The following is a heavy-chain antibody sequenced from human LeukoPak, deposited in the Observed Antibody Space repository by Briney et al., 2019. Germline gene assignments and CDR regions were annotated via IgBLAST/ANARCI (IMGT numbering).Heavy chain of an antibody. V-gene: IGHV1-46*01. J-gene: IGHJ6*03. CDR2: INPSGGST. CDR1: GHTFTSYY. D-gene: IGHD6-13*01. Sequence: GASVRVSCKASGHTFTSYYMHWVRQAPGQGLEWMGIINPSGGSTSYAQKFQGRVTMTRDTSTSTVYMELSSLRSEDTAVYYCARSRSFSSSWYYMDVWGKGTTVTISS. CDR3: ARSRSFSSSWYYMDV.